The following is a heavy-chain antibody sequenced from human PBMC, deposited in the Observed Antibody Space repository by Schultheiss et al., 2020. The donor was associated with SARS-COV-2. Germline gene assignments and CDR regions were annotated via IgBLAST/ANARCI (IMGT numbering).Heavy chain of an antibody. CDR2: ISGSGGST. V-gene: IGHV3-23*01. CDR3: ARGVVVVPDAFDI. CDR1: GFTFSSYA. J-gene: IGHJ3*02. D-gene: IGHD2-2*01. Sequence: GGSLRLSCAASGFTFSSYAMSWVRQAPGKGLEWVSAISGSGGSTYYADSVKGRFTISRDNAKNSLYLQMNSLRAEDTAVYYCARGVVVVPDAFDIWGQGTMVTVSS.